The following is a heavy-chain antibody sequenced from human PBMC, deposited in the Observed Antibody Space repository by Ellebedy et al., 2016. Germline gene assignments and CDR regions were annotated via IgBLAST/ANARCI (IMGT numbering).Heavy chain of an antibody. CDR1: GGSISSYY. Sequence: SETLSLTXTVSGGSISSYYWSWIRRPPGKGLEWIGYIYYSGSTNYNPSLKSRVTISVDTSKNQFSLKLNSVTAADTAVYYCASLQLERHYYMDVWGKGTTVTVSS. CDR2: IYYSGST. V-gene: IGHV4-59*12. J-gene: IGHJ6*03. D-gene: IGHD1-1*01. CDR3: ASLQLERHYYMDV.